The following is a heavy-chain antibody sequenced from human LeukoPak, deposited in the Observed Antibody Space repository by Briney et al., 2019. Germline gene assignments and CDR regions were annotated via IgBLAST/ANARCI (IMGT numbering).Heavy chain of an antibody. Sequence: ASVKVSCKASGYTFTSYAVHWVRQAPGQRLEWMGWINAGNGNTKYSQKFQGRVTITRDTSASTAYMELSSLRSEDTVVYYCAYDYVWGSHPAIILDYWGQGTLVTVSS. J-gene: IGHJ4*02. D-gene: IGHD3-16*01. V-gene: IGHV1-3*01. CDR1: GYTFTSYA. CDR2: INAGNGNT. CDR3: AYDYVWGSHPAIILDY.